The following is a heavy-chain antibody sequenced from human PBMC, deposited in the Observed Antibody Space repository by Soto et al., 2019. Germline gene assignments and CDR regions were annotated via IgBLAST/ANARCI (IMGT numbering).Heavy chain of an antibody. Sequence: PSETLSLTCTVSGGSISSSSYYWGWIRQPPGKGLEWIGSIYYSGSTYYNPSLKSRVTISVDTSKNQFSLKLSSVTAADTAVYYCARQQRITIFGVVRANSFDPWGQGTLVTVSS. D-gene: IGHD3-3*01. CDR1: GGSISSSSYY. J-gene: IGHJ5*02. CDR2: IYYSGST. V-gene: IGHV4-39*01. CDR3: ARQQRITIFGVVRANSFDP.